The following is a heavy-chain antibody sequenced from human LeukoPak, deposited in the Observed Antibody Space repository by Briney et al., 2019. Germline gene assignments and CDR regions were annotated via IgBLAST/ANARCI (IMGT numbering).Heavy chain of an antibody. CDR3: ARVVVPAAPQTYYYYMDV. V-gene: IGHV1-69*05. CDR2: ITPIFGTA. D-gene: IGHD2-2*01. CDR1: GGTFSSYA. Sequence: ASVKVSCKASGGTFSSYAISWVRQAPGQGLEWMGGITPIFGTANYAQKFQGRVTITTDESTSTAYMELSSLRSEDTAVYYCARVVVPAAPQTYYYYMDVWGKGTTVTVSS. J-gene: IGHJ6*03.